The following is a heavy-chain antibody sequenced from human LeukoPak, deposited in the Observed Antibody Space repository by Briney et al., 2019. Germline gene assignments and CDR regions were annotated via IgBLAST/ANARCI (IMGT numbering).Heavy chain of an antibody. V-gene: IGHV3-23*01. CDR3: AKVGYCSSGSCYTAFDI. Sequence: GGSLRLSCAASGFTFSSYAMSWVRQAPGKGLERVSSITGSGDSTHYADSVKGRFTISRDNSENTLYLQMNSLRAEDTAVYYCAKVGYCSSGSCYTAFDIWGQGTMVTVSS. CDR1: GFTFSSYA. D-gene: IGHD2-15*01. J-gene: IGHJ3*02. CDR2: ITGSGDST.